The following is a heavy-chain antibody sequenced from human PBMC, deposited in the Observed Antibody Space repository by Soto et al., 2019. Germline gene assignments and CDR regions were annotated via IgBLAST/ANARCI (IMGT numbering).Heavy chain of an antibody. CDR3: ARAVGYCSSTSCLNWFDP. Sequence: QVQLVQSGAEVKKPGASVKVSCKASGYTFTSYDINWVRQATGQGLEWMGWMNPNSGNTGYAQKFQGRVTMTRNTSISTAYMELSSLRSEDTAVYYCARAVGYCSSTSCLNWFDPWGQGTLVTVSS. CDR1: GYTFTSYD. D-gene: IGHD2-2*01. V-gene: IGHV1-8*01. CDR2: MNPNSGNT. J-gene: IGHJ5*02.